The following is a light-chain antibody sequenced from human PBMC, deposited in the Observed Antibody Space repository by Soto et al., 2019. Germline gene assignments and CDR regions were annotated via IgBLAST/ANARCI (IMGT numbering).Light chain of an antibody. Sequence: QSVLTQPPSASGTPGQGVTISCSGSSSNIGSNYVYWYQQLPGTAPKLLIYNNNQRPSGVPDRFSASKSGTSASLAIRGLRSDDEAEYYCSSWDGSLSGYVFGAGTKVTVL. CDR3: SSWDGSLSGYV. V-gene: IGLV1-47*02. J-gene: IGLJ1*01. CDR2: NNN. CDR1: SSNIGSNY.